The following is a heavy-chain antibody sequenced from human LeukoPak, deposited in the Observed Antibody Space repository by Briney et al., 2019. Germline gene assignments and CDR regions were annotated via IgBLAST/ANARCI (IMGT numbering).Heavy chain of an antibody. CDR3: ARSGDGGYDSPFDY. V-gene: IGHV3-53*01. Sequence: GGSLRLSCAASGFTVSGNYMSWVRQAPGKGLEWVSVIYSGGLTYYADSVKGRFTLSRNNSKNTLYLQMNSLRAEDTAIYYCARSGDGGYDSPFDYWGQGTLVTVSS. J-gene: IGHJ4*02. CDR1: GFTVSGNY. CDR2: IYSGGLT. D-gene: IGHD5-12*01.